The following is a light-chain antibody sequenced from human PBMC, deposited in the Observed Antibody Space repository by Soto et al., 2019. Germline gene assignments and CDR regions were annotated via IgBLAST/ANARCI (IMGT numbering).Light chain of an antibody. Sequence: QSALTQPASVSGSPGQSITISCTGTSSDVGGYNYVSWYQQHPGKAPKLMIYEVSNRPSGVSNRFSGSKSGNTASLTISGLQAEEEADYYCSSYTSSSTVVFGGGTKVPVL. CDR2: EVS. CDR3: SSYTSSSTVV. CDR1: SSDVGGYNY. V-gene: IGLV2-14*01. J-gene: IGLJ2*01.